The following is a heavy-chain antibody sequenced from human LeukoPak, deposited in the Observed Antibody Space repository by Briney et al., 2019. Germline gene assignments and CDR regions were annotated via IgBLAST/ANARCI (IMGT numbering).Heavy chain of an antibody. J-gene: IGHJ4*02. Sequence: GASVKVSCKASGGTFSSYAISWVRQAPGQGLEWMGRIIPILGIANYAQKFQGRVTITADKSTSTAYMELSSLRSEDTAVYHCARGTRLVRRGRGYFDYWGQGTLVTVSS. CDR1: GGTFSSYA. CDR2: IIPILGIA. CDR3: ARGTRLVRRGRGYFDY. V-gene: IGHV1-69*04. D-gene: IGHD3-10*01.